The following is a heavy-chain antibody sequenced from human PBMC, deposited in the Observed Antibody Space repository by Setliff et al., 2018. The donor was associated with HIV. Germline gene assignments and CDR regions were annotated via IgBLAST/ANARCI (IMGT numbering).Heavy chain of an antibody. CDR3: ARATMVRGVIITVNWFDP. Sequence: PSETLSLTCTVSGGSISSSSYHWGWIRQPPGKGLEWIGSIYYSGSTYYNPSLKSRVTISVDTSKNQFSLKLSSVTAADTAVYYCARATMVRGVIITVNWFDPWGQGTLVTVSS. V-gene: IGHV4-39*07. CDR2: IYYSGST. CDR1: GGSISSSSYH. J-gene: IGHJ5*02. D-gene: IGHD3-10*01.